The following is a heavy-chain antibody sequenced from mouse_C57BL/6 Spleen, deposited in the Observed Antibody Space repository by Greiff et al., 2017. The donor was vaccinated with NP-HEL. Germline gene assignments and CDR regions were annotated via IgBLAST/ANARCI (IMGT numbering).Heavy chain of an antibody. CDR2: IYPGDGDT. CDR3: ARDYYGSYLDY. V-gene: IGHV1-80*01. CDR1: GYAFSSYW. D-gene: IGHD1-1*01. Sequence: QVQLQQSGAELVKPGASVKISCKASGYAFSSYWMNWVKQRPGKGLEWIGQIYPGDGDTNYNGKFKGKATLTADKSSSTAYMQLSSLTSEDSAVYFCARDYYGSYLDYWGQGTTLTVSS. J-gene: IGHJ2*01.